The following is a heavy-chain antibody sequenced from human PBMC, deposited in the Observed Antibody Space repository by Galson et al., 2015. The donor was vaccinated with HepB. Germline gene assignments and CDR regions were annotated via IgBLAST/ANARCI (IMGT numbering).Heavy chain of an antibody. Sequence: SVKVSCKASGYTFTSYYMHWVRQAPGQGLEWMGIINPSGGSTSYAQKFQGRVTMTRDTSTSTVYMELSSLRSEDTAVYYCARGRARQGGIAARPPDYWGQGTLVTVSS. D-gene: IGHD6-6*01. V-gene: IGHV1-46*01. CDR3: ARGRARQGGIAARPPDY. J-gene: IGHJ4*02. CDR2: INPSGGST. CDR1: GYTFTSYY.